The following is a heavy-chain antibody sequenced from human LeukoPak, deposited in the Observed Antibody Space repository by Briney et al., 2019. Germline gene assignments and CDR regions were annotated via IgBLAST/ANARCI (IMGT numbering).Heavy chain of an antibody. D-gene: IGHD3-16*01. Sequence: RTSETLSLTCSVSGVSVTNYYWSWVRQPAGKRLEWIGRNYPTGDTIYNPSLKSRVTMSVDMSKNHLSLKLTSVTAADAAVYYCARDLTARGSFDYWGQGSLVSVSS. J-gene: IGHJ4*02. CDR1: GVSVTNYY. CDR2: NYPTGDT. CDR3: ARDLTARGSFDY. V-gene: IGHV4-4*07.